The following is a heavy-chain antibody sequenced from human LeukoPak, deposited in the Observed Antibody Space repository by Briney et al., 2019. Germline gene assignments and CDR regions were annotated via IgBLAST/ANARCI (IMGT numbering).Heavy chain of an antibody. V-gene: IGHV3-53*01. D-gene: IGHD6-19*01. Sequence: PGGSLRLSCAASGFTVSSNYMSWVRQAPGKGLEWVSVIYSGGSTYYADSVKGRFTISRDNSKNTLYLQMNSLRAEDTAVYYCARALFEAVAGTNWFDPWGQGTLVTVSS. CDR2: IYSGGST. CDR1: GFTVSSNY. CDR3: ARALFEAVAGTNWFDP. J-gene: IGHJ5*02.